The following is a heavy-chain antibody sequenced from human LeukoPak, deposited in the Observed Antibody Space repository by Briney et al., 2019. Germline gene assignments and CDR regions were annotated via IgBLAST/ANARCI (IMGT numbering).Heavy chain of an antibody. J-gene: IGHJ6*02. CDR2: ISSSSSYI. CDR3: ARGDYYDFWSGYFENYYYYGMDV. V-gene: IGHV3-21*01. D-gene: IGHD3-3*01. CDR1: GFTFSSYS. Sequence: GGSLRLSCAASGFTFSSYSMNWVRQAPGKGLEWVSSISSSSSYIYYADSVKGRFTISRDNAMNSLYLQMNSLRAEDTAVYYCARGDYYDFWSGYFENYYYYGMDVWGQGTTVTVSS.